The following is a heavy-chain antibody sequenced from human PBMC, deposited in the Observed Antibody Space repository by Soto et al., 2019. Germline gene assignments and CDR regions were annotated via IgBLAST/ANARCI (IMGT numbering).Heavy chain of an antibody. V-gene: IGHV3-21*01. J-gene: IGHJ4*02. CDR2: ISSSSSYI. CDR3: ASDPFNPEDF. CDR1: GFTFSSYS. Sequence: EVQLVESGGGLVKPGGSLRLSCAASGFTFSSYSMNWVRQAPGKGLEWVSSISSSSSYIYYAASVKGRFTICRDNAKNALELQMNSLRDEDTAVYLCASDPFNPEDFWGQGTLVPVST.